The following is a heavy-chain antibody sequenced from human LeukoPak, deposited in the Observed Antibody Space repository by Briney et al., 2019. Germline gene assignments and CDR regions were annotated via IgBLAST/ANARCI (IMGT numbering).Heavy chain of an antibody. CDR1: GGSISSSSYY. Sequence: PSETLSLTCTVSGGSISSSSYYWSWIRQPPGKGLEWIGEINHSGSTNYNPSLKSRVTISVDTSKNQFSLKLSSVTAADTAVYYCARRERYDYVWGSYRYYFDYWGQGTLVTVSS. CDR2: INHSGST. D-gene: IGHD3-16*02. V-gene: IGHV4-39*07. CDR3: ARRERYDYVWGSYRYYFDY. J-gene: IGHJ4*02.